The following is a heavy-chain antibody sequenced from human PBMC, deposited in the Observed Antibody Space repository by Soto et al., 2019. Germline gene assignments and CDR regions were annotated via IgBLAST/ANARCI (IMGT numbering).Heavy chain of an antibody. CDR3: ARGGRVVVAPVVH. V-gene: IGHV4-34*01. D-gene: IGHD2-15*01. J-gene: IGHJ4*01. CDR2: INHSGST. CDR1: VRSFSGYY. Sequence: PSDTLSLTCAVCVRSFSGYYWRWIRQPPGKGLEWIGEINHSGSTNYNPSLKSRVTIAVDTSKNQFSQKLSSVTAADTAVYYCARGGRVVVAPVVHWGQGTRATVPS.